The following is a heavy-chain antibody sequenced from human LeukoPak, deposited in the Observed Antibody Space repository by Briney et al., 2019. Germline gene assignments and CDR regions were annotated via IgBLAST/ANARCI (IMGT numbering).Heavy chain of an antibody. J-gene: IGHJ4*02. CDR2: MNPNSGNT. CDR3: ARGRGYYDSSGYYR. V-gene: IGHV1-8*03. D-gene: IGHD3-22*01. Sequence: ASVKVSCKASGYTFTSYDINWVRQATGQGLEWMGWMNPNSGNTGYAQKFQGRVTITRNTSISTAYMELSSPRSEDTAVYYCARGRGYYDSSGYYRWGQGTLVTVSS. CDR1: GYTFTSYD.